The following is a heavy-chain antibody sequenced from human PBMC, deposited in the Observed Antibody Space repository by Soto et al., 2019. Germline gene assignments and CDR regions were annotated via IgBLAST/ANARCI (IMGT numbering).Heavy chain of an antibody. CDR1: GYTFTSYG. V-gene: IGHV1-18*01. Sequence: ASVKVSCKASGYTFTSYGISWVRQAPGQGLEWMGWISAYNGNTNYAQKLQGRVTMTTDTSTSTAYMELRSLRSDDTAVYYCARHRYSDFWSGYYSYYYYGMDVWGQGTTVTVSS. CDR2: ISAYNGNT. J-gene: IGHJ6*02. CDR3: ARHRYSDFWSGYYSYYYYGMDV. D-gene: IGHD3-3*01.